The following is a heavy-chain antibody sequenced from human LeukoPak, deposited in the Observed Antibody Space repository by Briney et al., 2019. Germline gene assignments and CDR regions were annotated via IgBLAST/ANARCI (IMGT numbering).Heavy chain of an antibody. CDR1: GGSFSGYY. Sequence: SETLSLTCAVYGGSFSGYYWSWIRQPPGKGLEWIGEINHSGSTNYNPSLTSRVTISVDTSKNQFSLKLSSVTAADTAVYYCARGGAIVVVPAARSHFDPWGQGTLVTVSS. CDR3: ARGGAIVVVPAARSHFDP. D-gene: IGHD2-2*01. CDR2: INHSGST. V-gene: IGHV4-34*01. J-gene: IGHJ5*02.